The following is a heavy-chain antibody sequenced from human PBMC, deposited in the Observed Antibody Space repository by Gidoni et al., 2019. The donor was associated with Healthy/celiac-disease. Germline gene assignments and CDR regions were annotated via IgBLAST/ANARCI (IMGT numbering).Heavy chain of an antibody. CDR2: IDPGDSDT. CDR3: ARQNSMIVVVTGYFDL. V-gene: IGHV5-51*02. J-gene: IGHJ2*01. CDR1: GYSITSYW. D-gene: IGHD3-22*01. Sequence: ELQLVQSGAEGTKPAESLKLSGKGSGYSITSYWNGWVRQLPGKGLEWMGIIDPGDSDTRYSPSFQGQVSISAGKSISTAYLQWSSLKASDTAMSYCARQNSMIVVVTGYFDLWGRGTRVTVSS.